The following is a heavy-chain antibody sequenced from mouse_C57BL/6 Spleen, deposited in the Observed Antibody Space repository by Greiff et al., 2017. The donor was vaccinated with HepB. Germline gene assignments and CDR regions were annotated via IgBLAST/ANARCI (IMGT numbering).Heavy chain of an antibody. J-gene: IGHJ4*01. Sequence: EVNVVESGGGLVKPGGSLKLSCAASGFTFSSYAMSWVRQTPEKRLEWVATISDGGSYTYYPDNVKGRFTISRDNANNNLYLQMSNLKSEDTAMYCCSRGARGAMDYWGQGTSVTVSS. CDR3: SRGARGAMDY. CDR2: ISDGGSYT. CDR1: GFTFSSYA. V-gene: IGHV5-4*03.